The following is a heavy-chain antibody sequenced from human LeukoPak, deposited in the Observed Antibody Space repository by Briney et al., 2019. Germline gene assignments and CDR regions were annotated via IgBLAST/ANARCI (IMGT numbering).Heavy chain of an antibody. J-gene: IGHJ6*02. CDR1: VFTFSSYA. V-gene: IGHV3-30*04. Sequence: GRSLRLSCAASVFTFSSYAMHGVRQAPGKGREGVAVISYDGSNKYYADSVKGRFTISRDNSKNTLYLQMNSLRAEDTAVYYCARDGGGYDNYYYGMDVWVQGTTVTVSS. CDR3: ARDGGGYDNYYYGMDV. D-gene: IGHD5-12*01. CDR2: ISYDGSNK.